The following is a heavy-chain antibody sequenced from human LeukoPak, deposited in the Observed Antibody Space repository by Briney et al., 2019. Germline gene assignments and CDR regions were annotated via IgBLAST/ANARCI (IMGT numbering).Heavy chain of an antibody. J-gene: IGHJ5*02. V-gene: IGHV1-2*02. CDR2: INPNSGDS. Sequence: ASVKVSCKASGYTFTGYYIHWMRQAPGQGLEWMGWINPNSGDSNYAQKFQTRVTMTRDTSISIAYMDLSRLTSDDTAVYYCAREYAGTTTNWFDPWGQGTLVTVSS. CDR3: AREYAGTTTNWFDP. CDR1: GYTFTGYY. D-gene: IGHD1-26*01.